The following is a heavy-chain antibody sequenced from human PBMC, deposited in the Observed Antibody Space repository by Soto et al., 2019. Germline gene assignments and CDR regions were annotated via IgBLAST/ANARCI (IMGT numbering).Heavy chain of an antibody. Sequence: EVQLLESGGGFVQPGESLRLSCAASGFTFSLSAMSWVRQAPGRGLDWVSSLSGGGSTTDYADSVKGRFTISRDNSKNAVHRKKNSRRAEDTALFYCGRAPEYQLLTGCDYGGQGALVPLSS. CDR1: GFTFSLSA. V-gene: IGHV3-23*01. CDR3: GRAPEYQLLTGCDY. CDR2: LSGGGSTT. D-gene: IGHD3-9*01. J-gene: IGHJ4*02.